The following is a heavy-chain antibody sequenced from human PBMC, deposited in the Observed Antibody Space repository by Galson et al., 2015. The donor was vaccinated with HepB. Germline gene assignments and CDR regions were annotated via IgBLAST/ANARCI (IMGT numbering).Heavy chain of an antibody. CDR1: GYTSTSYG. CDR3: ARDRRHLILRHLDAFDI. CDR2: ISAYNGNA. J-gene: IGHJ3*02. V-gene: IGHV1-18*01. D-gene: IGHD2-8*01. Sequence: SVKVSCKASGYTSTSYGISWVRQAPGQGLEWMGWISAYNGNANYAQKLQGRVTMTTDTSTSTAYMELRSLRSDDTAVYYCARDRRHLILRHLDAFDIWGQGTMVTVSS.